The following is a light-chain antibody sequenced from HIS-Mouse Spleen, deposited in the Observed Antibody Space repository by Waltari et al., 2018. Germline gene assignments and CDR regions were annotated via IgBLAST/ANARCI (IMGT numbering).Light chain of an antibody. CDR1: QSVSSN. V-gene: IGKV3-15*01. J-gene: IGKJ1*01. CDR3: QQYNNWPWT. Sequence: EIVMTQSPATLSVSPGKRATLSCRASQSVSSNLAWYQQKPGQAPRLLIYGASTRATGIPARFSGSGSGTEFTLTISSMQSEDFAVYYCQQYNNWPWTFGQGTKVEIK. CDR2: GAS.